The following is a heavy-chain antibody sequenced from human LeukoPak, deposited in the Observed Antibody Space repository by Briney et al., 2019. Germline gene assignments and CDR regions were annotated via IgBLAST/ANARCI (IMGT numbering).Heavy chain of an antibody. J-gene: IGHJ4*02. V-gene: IGHV4-59*01. CDR2: VYYSGDT. Sequence: SKTLSLTCTVSGGSISDYYWSWIRQPPGKGLEWIGYVYYSGDTNYNPSLKSRVTMSVDTSKNQFSLKLNSVTAADTAVYYCAREIAPHGPAGDWGQGTLVVVSS. D-gene: IGHD2-21*01. CDR3: AREIAPHGPAGD. CDR1: GGSISDYY.